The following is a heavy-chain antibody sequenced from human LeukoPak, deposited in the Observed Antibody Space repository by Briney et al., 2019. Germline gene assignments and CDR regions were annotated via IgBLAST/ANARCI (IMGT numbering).Heavy chain of an antibody. D-gene: IGHD6-13*01. CDR3: ARDRGKSNSWHIDY. Sequence: PGGSLRLSCAASGFTFSSYAMSWVRQAPGKGLEWVAVIWYDGRDKYYADSVKGRFTISRDNSKNTLHLQMNSLRAEDTAVYYCARDRGKSNSWHIDYWGQGTLVTVSS. CDR1: GFTFSSYA. J-gene: IGHJ4*02. V-gene: IGHV3-33*08. CDR2: IWYDGRDK.